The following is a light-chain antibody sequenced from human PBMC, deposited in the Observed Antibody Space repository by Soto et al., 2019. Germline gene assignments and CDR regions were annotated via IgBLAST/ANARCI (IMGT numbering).Light chain of an antibody. Sequence: QSALTQPASVSGSPGQSITISCTGTSSDVGGYNYVSWYQQHPGKAPKLIIYELINRPSGVSNRFSGSKSGNTASLTISGLQGEDEADYYCNSYTSKSTGVFGTGTKVTVL. J-gene: IGLJ1*01. CDR1: SSDVGGYNY. V-gene: IGLV2-14*01. CDR3: NSYTSKSTGV. CDR2: ELI.